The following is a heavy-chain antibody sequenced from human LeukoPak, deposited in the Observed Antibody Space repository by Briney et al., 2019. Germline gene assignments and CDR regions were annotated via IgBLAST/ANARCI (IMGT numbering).Heavy chain of an antibody. Sequence: GGSLRLSCAASGFTFSSYDMHWVRQATGKGLEWVSAIGTAGDTYYPGSVKGRFTISRENAKNSLYLQMNSLRAGDTAVYYCARGLLWFGEVRYFDYWGQGTLVTVSS. V-gene: IGHV3-13*01. D-gene: IGHD3-10*01. J-gene: IGHJ4*02. CDR1: GFTFSSYD. CDR3: ARGLLWFGEVRYFDY. CDR2: IGTAGDT.